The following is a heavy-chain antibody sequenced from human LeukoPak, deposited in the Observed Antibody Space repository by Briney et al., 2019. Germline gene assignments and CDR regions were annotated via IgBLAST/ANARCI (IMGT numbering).Heavy chain of an antibody. V-gene: IGHV1-46*01. D-gene: IGHD3/OR15-3a*01. CDR2: INPSGGTT. Sequence: ASVKVSCKASGYTFISYYMHWVRQAPGQGLEWMGIINPSGGTTSYAQKFQGRVTMTRNTSISTAYMELSSLRSEDTAVYYCARFGRFRSSFDYWGQGTLVTVSS. CDR1: GYTFISYY. J-gene: IGHJ4*02. CDR3: ARFGRFRSSFDY.